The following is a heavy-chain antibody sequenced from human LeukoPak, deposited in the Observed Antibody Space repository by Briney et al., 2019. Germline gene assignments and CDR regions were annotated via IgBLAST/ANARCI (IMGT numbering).Heavy chain of an antibody. Sequence: PGGSLRLSCAASGFTFDDYAMHWVRQAPGKGLEWVSGISWNSGSIGCADSVKGRFTISRDNAKNSLYLQMNSLRAEDTALYYCAKGRASSSWYYFDYWGQGTLVTVSS. V-gene: IGHV3-9*01. CDR3: AKGRASSSWYYFDY. CDR2: ISWNSGSI. D-gene: IGHD6-13*01. CDR1: GFTFDDYA. J-gene: IGHJ4*02.